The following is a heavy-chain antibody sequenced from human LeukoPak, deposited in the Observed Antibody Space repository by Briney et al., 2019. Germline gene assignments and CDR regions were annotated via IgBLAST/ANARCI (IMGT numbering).Heavy chain of an antibody. CDR1: GYTFTSYG. D-gene: IGHD3-22*01. CDR2: ISAYNGNT. Sequence: ASVKVSCKASGYTFTSYGISWVRQAPGQGVEWMGWISAYNGNTNYAQKLQGRVTMTTDTSTSTACMELRSLRSDDTAVYYCARGDYDSSGRDPTFDYWGQGTLVTVSS. J-gene: IGHJ4*02. CDR3: ARGDYDSSGRDPTFDY. V-gene: IGHV1-18*01.